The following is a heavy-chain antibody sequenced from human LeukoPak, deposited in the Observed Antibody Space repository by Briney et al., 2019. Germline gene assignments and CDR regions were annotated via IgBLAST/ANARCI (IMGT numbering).Heavy chain of an antibody. CDR2: ISYDGSNK. D-gene: IGHD1-26*01. CDR3: AKDEAETLVGYYYGMDV. Sequence: GGSLRLSCAASGFTFSSYAMHWVRQAPGKGLEWVAVISYDGSNKYYADSVKGRFTISRDNSKNTLYLQMNSLRAEDAAVYYCAKDEAETLVGYYYGMDVWGQGTTVTVSS. J-gene: IGHJ6*02. V-gene: IGHV3-30-3*01. CDR1: GFTFSSYA.